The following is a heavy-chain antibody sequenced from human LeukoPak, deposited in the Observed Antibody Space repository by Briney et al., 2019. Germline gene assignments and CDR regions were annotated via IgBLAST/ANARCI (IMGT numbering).Heavy chain of an antibody. J-gene: IGHJ3*02. CDR2: INHSGST. CDR3: ARGGTLLRYFDYQSLDAFDI. V-gene: IGHV4-34*01. Sequence: SETLSLTCAVYGGSFSGYYWSWIRQPPGKGLEWIGEINHSGSTNYNPSLKSRVTISVDTSKNQFSLKLSSVTAADTAVYYCARGGTLLRYFDYQSLDAFDIWGQGTMVTVSS. D-gene: IGHD3-9*01. CDR1: GGSFSGYY.